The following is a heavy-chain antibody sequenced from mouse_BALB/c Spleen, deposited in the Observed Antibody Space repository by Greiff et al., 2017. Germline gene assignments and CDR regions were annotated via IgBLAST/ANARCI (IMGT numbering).Heavy chain of an antibody. Sequence: EVQLVESGGGLVKPGGSLKLSCAASGFTFSSYTMSWVRQTPEKRLEWVATISSGGSYTYYPDSVKGRFTISRDNAKNTLYLQMSSLKSEDTAMYYCTRVAQDYYAMDYWGQGTSVTVSS. CDR1: GFTFSSYT. V-gene: IGHV5-6-4*01. J-gene: IGHJ4*01. CDR2: ISSGGSYT. D-gene: IGHD1-3*01. CDR3: TRVAQDYYAMDY.